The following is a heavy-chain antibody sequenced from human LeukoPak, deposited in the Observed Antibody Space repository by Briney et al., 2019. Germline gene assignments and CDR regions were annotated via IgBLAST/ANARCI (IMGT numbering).Heavy chain of an antibody. V-gene: IGHV1-2*02. Sequence: SVKVSCKASGYTFTGYYMHWVRQAPGQGLEWMGGINHNNGGTNYAQKFQGRVTMTRDTSISTAYMELSRLRSDDTAVYYCARGVRYYDFWSGSSLNLDYWGQGTLVTVSS. CDR2: INHNNGGT. D-gene: IGHD3-3*01. J-gene: IGHJ4*02. CDR3: ARGVRYYDFWSGSSLNLDY. CDR1: GYTFTGYY.